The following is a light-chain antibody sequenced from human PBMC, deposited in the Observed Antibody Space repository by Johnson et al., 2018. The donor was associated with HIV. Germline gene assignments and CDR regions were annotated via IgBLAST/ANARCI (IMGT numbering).Light chain of an antibody. CDR1: SSNIGNNF. CDR2: DTS. Sequence: QSVLTQPPSVSAAPGQRVTISCSGSSSNIGNNFVSWYQQLPGTAPKVLIYDTSKRPSGIPDRFSGSKSGTSATLGITGLQTGDEADYYCGTWDSSLSAYVSGPGTRFTVL. V-gene: IGLV1-51*01. CDR3: GTWDSSLSAYV. J-gene: IGLJ1*01.